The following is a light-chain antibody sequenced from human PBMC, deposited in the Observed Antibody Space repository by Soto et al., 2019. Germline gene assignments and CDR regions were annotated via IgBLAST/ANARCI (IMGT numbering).Light chain of an antibody. Sequence: QSVLTQPPSASGTPGQRVTISCSGSSSNIGSNIVNWYQQLPGTAPKLLIYSNDQRPSGVPDRFSGSKSGNSASLAISGLQSEDEADYYCAAWDDSLKGYVFGTGTKLTVL. V-gene: IGLV1-44*01. CDR2: SND. CDR3: AAWDDSLKGYV. J-gene: IGLJ1*01. CDR1: SSNIGSNI.